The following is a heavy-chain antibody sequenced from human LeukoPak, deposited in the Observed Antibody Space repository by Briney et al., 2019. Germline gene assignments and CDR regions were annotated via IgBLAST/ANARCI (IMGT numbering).Heavy chain of an antibody. V-gene: IGHV3-9*01. CDR1: GFTFDDYA. J-gene: IGHJ4*02. D-gene: IGHD3-22*01. CDR3: ARDRPEHYYDSSGYYGDGY. CDR2: INWNSDSI. Sequence: PGGSLRLSCAVSGFTFDDYAMHWVRHVPGKGLEWVSGINWNSDSIGYADSVKGRFTTSRDNAKNSLYLQMNSLRAEDTAVYYCARDRPEHYYDSSGYYGDGYWGQGTLVTVSS.